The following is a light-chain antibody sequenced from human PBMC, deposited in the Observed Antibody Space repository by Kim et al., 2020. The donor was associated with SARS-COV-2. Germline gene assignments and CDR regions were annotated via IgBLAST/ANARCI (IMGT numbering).Light chain of an antibody. CDR2: AAS. J-gene: IGKJ1*01. Sequence: IQLTQSPSSLSASVGDRVTITCRASQGISSYLAWYQQEPGKAPKLLIYAASTLPSGVPSRFSGSGSGTDFTLTISSLQPEDFATYYCQQLNSYPVTFGQGTKVDIK. V-gene: IGKV1-9*01. CDR1: QGISSY. CDR3: QQLNSYPVT.